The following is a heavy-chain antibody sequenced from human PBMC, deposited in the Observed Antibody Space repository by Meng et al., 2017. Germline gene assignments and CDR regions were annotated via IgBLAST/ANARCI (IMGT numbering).Heavy chain of an antibody. V-gene: IGHV1-69*02. CDR2: IIPILGIA. CDR3: ARVAVAGHFDY. Sequence: QAQLGQCGEGVQNPGSAVKVSCKASGGTFSSYTISWVRQAPGQGLEWMGRIIPILGIANYAQKFQGRVTITADKSTSTAYMELSSLRSEDTAVYYCARVAVAGHFDYWGQGTLVTVSS. CDR1: GGTFSSYT. D-gene: IGHD6-19*01. J-gene: IGHJ4*02.